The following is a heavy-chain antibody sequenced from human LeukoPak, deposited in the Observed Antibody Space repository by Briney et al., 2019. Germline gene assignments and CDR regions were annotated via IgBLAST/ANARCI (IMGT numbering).Heavy chain of an antibody. CDR1: GFTFSSYS. CDR2: ISSSSSYI. D-gene: IGHD5-12*01. Sequence: PGGSLRLSCAASGFTFSSYSMNRVRQAPGKGLEWVSSISSSSSYIYYADSVKGRFTISRDNAKNSLYLQMNSLRAEDTAVYYCARANIVATYFDYWGQGTLVTVSS. CDR3: ARANIVATYFDY. J-gene: IGHJ4*02. V-gene: IGHV3-21*01.